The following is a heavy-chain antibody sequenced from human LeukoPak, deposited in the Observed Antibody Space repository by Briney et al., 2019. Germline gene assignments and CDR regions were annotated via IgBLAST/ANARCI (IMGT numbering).Heavy chain of an antibody. D-gene: IGHD3-22*01. CDR2: ISGSGGST. V-gene: IGHV3-23*01. CDR3: ATTRYYYDRSGYSNFDY. J-gene: IGHJ4*02. CDR1: GFTFSSYA. Sequence: PGGSLRLSCAASGFTFSSYAMNWVRQAPGKGLEWVSAISGSGGSTYYADSVKGRFTISRDNSKNTLYLQMNSLRAEDTAVYYCATTRYYYDRSGYSNFDYWGLGTPVTVSS.